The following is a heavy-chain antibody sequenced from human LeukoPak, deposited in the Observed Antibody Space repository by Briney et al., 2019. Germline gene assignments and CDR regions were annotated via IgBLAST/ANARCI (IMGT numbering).Heavy chain of an antibody. CDR3: ARQSGDQSSAWYFDA. CDR1: GGSLRSSGHW. CDR2: IHYSGIV. D-gene: IGHD6-19*01. J-gene: IGHJ4*02. V-gene: IGHV4-39*01. Sequence: SETLSLTCTVSGGSLRSSGHWWVWIRQPPGTGLEWTGSIHYSGIVYYNPSLKSRVTTSVDTSTDQFSLRLSSATAADTAIYYCARQSGDQSSAWYFDAWGQGTLVTVSS.